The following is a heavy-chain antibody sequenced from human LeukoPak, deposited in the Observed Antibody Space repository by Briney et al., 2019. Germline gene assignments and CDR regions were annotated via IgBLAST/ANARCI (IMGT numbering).Heavy chain of an antibody. Sequence: GGSLRLSCAASGFTFSSYSMNWVRQAPGKGLEWVSSISSSSSYIYYADSVKGRFTISRDNAKNSLYLQMNSLRAEDTAVYYCAREKGYYYDSSGPFDYWGQGTLVTASS. CDR2: ISSSSSYI. V-gene: IGHV3-21*01. J-gene: IGHJ4*02. CDR1: GFTFSSYS. CDR3: AREKGYYYDSSGPFDY. D-gene: IGHD3-22*01.